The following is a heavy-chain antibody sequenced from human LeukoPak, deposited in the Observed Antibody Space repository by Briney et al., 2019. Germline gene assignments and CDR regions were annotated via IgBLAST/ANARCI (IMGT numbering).Heavy chain of an antibody. CDR3: ARLLNDYSNRYFDY. D-gene: IGHD4-11*01. CDR2: IYASGST. Sequence: PSETLSLTCTVSGGSISSGSYYWSWIRQPAGKGLECIGRIYASGSTNYNPSLKSRVTISLDTSKNQFSLKLSSVAAADTAVYYCARLLNDYSNRYFDYWGQGTLVTVSS. CDR1: GGSISSGSYY. V-gene: IGHV4-61*02. J-gene: IGHJ4*02.